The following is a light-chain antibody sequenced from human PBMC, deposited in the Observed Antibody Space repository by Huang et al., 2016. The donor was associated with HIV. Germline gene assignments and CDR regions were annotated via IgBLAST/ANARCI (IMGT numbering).Light chain of an antibody. J-gene: IGKJ2*01. CDR2: DTS. CDR3: QQRSNWPYT. V-gene: IGKV3-11*01. CDR1: QSVSSY. Sequence: EVVLTQSPVTLSLSPGEVVTLSCRASQSVSSYLAWYQQKPGQAPRLLIYDTSKRATDIPARFSGSGSGTDFTLTITSLEPEDFAVYYCQQRSNWPYTFGQGTKLDIK.